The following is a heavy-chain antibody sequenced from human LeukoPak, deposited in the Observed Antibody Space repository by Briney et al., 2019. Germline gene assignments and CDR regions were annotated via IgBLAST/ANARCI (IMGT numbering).Heavy chain of an antibody. CDR3: ARPGERSRRDWNLDQ. V-gene: IGHV5-51*01. CDR2: IYPDDSDT. J-gene: IGHJ4*02. D-gene: IGHD1-1*01. Sequence: GESLKISCKGSEYSFTSHWIAWVRQMPGKGLEWMGIIYPDDSDTRYSPSFQGQVTISADKSISTAYLQWSSLKASDTAVYYCARPGERSRRDWNLDQWGQGTLVTVSS. CDR1: EYSFTSHW.